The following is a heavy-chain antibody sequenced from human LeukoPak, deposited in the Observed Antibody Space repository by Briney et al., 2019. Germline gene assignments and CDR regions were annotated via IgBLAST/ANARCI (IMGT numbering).Heavy chain of an antibody. CDR2: ISGSGGGT. V-gene: IGHV3-23*01. D-gene: IGHD3-9*01. Sequence: GGPLRLSCAASGFSFSSYAMSWVRQAPGKGLEWVSGISGSGGGTYYADSAKGRFTISRDNSKTTLFLQMNSLRAEDTAVYYCAKDTYFAPRGWFDPWGQGTLVTVSS. J-gene: IGHJ5*02. CDR3: AKDTYFAPRGWFDP. CDR1: GFSFSSYA.